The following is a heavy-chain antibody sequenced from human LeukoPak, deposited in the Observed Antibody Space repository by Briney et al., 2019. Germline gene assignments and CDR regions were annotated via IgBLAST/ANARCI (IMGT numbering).Heavy chain of an antibody. CDR1: GGSISSYY. D-gene: IGHD6-19*01. Sequence: PSETLSLTCTVSGGSISSYYWSWIRQPPGKGLEWIGYIYYSGSTNYNPSLKSRVTISVDTSKNQFSLKLSSVTAADTAVYYCAGTGPYSSGWWSYRDYYYYGMDVWGQGTTVTVSS. CDR2: IYYSGST. CDR3: AGTGPYSSGWWSYRDYYYYGMDV. J-gene: IGHJ6*02. V-gene: IGHV4-59*01.